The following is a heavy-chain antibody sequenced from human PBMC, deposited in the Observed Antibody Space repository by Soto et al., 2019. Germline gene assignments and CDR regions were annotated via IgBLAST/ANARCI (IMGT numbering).Heavy chain of an antibody. CDR1: GYTFTSYG. V-gene: IGHV1-18*01. D-gene: IGHD3-3*01. CDR2: ISAYNGNT. CDR3: ATDTTYYDFWSGYYTGEASYFDY. Sequence: ASVKVSCKASGYTFTSYGISWVRQAPEQGLEWMGWISAYNGNTNYAQKLQGRVTMTTDTSTSTAYMELRSLRSDDTAVYYCATDTTYYDFWSGYYTGEASYFDYWGQGTLVTVSS. J-gene: IGHJ4*02.